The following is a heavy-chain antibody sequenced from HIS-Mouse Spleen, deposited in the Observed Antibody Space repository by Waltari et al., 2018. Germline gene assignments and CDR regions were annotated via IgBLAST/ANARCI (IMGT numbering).Heavy chain of an antibody. CDR2: IYYSGST. V-gene: IGHV4-39*07. Sequence: QLQLQESGPGLVKPSETLSPTCTVPGGPISSSSSHWGRIRPPPGKGLAWIGSIYYSGSTYYNPSLKSRVTISVDTSKNQFSLKLSSVTAADTAVYYCAREIPYSSSWYDWYFDLWGRGTLVTVSS. CDR1: GGPISSSSSH. J-gene: IGHJ2*01. CDR3: AREIPYSSSWYDWYFDL. D-gene: IGHD6-13*01.